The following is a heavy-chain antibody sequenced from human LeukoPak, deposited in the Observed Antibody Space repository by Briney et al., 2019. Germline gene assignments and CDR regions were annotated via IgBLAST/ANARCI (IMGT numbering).Heavy chain of an antibody. CDR1: GITLETYA. CDR2: ISGTGAHT. CDR3: AKDIHVAAAVPAPY. V-gene: IGHV3-23*01. D-gene: IGHD6-13*01. Sequence: PGGSLRLSCEVSGITLETYAMNWVRQAPGKGLEWVAGISGTGAHTYYADSVKGRFTVSRDNSRDTLYLLLKSLRAEDTAVYFCAKDIHVAAAVPAPYWGQGTLVTVSS. J-gene: IGHJ4*02.